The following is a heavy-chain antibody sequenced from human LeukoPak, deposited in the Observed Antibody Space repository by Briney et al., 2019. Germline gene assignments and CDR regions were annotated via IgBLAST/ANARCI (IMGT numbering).Heavy chain of an antibody. J-gene: IGHJ4*02. Sequence: SETLSLTCTVSGGSISSYYWSWIRQPPGKELEWIGYIDYTRSTNYNPSLKSRLTISIDTSKNQFSLKLSSVTAADMAVYYCARGGYYFDYWGQGTLVTVSS. D-gene: IGHD3-16*01. CDR2: IDYTRST. CDR3: ARGGYYFDY. V-gene: IGHV4-59*01. CDR1: GGSISSYY.